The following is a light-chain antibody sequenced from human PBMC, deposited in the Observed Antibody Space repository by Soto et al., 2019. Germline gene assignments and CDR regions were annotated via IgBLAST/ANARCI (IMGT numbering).Light chain of an antibody. Sequence: QSVLTQPASVSGSPGQSITISCNGSSSDVGAYNYVSWYQQYPGKAPKVIIFEVRKRPSGVSNRFSGSKSGDTASLTISGLQADDEADYYCSSYRSSTTVVFGTGTKLTVL. J-gene: IGLJ1*01. V-gene: IGLV2-14*01. CDR2: EVR. CDR3: SSYRSSTTVV. CDR1: SSDVGAYNY.